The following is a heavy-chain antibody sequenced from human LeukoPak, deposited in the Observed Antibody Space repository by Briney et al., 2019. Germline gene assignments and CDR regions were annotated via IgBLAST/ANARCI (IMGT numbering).Heavy chain of an antibody. CDR1: GFTFSSYG. Sequence: PGGSLRLSCAASGFTFSSYGMHWVRQAPGKGLEWVAVIWYDGSNKYYADSVKGRFTISRDNAKNTLYLQMNSLKAEDTAVYYCVRGNPGNFDYWGQGTLVTVSS. V-gene: IGHV3-33*03. CDR2: IWYDGSNK. J-gene: IGHJ4*02. CDR3: VRGNPGNFDY.